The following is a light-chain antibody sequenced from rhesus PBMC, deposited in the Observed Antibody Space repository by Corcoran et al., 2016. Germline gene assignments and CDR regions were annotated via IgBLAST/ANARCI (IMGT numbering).Light chain of an antibody. V-gene: IGKV1S14*01. CDR3: QQHNSYPPT. CDR2: YES. Sequence: DIQMTQSPSSLSASVGDTVTITCRASQGISNYLAWYQQKQRKAPKPLIYYESNLESGVPSRFSCSGSGTDFTLTISRLQPEDFATYYCQQHNSYPPTFGQGTKVEIK. CDR1: QGISNY. J-gene: IGKJ1*01.